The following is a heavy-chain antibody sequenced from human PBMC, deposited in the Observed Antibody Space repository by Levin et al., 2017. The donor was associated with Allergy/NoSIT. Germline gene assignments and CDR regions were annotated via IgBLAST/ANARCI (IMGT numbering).Heavy chain of an antibody. J-gene: IGHJ4*02. CDR3: ARGGRSRDYKD. V-gene: IGHV4-59*01. Sequence: SETLSLTCTVSGGSISSNYWSWNRQPPGKGLEWNGYIYYSGSTNYNPSLKSRVTISVDTSKNQLSLKLSFVTAADTAVYYCARGGRSRDYKDWGQGTLVTVSS. CDR1: GGSISSNY. D-gene: IGHD4-11*01. CDR2: IYYSGST.